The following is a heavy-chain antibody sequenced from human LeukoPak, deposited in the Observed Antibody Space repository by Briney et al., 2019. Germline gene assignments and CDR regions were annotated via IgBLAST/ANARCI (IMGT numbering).Heavy chain of an antibody. CDR3: AKDIYPDDYGCGIDY. Sequence: PGGSLRLSCAASGFTFDDYAMHWVRQGPGKGLEWVSLISGDGGSTYYADSVKGPFTISRDNSKNSLYLQMNSLRTEDTALYYCAKDIYPDDYGCGIDYWGQGTLVTVSS. CDR1: GFTFDDYA. CDR2: ISGDGGST. D-gene: IGHD4-17*01. V-gene: IGHV3-43*02. J-gene: IGHJ4*02.